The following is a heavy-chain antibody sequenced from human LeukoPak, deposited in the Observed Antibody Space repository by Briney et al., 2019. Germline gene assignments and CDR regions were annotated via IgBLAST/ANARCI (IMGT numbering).Heavy chain of an antibody. V-gene: IGHV3-11*05. J-gene: IGHJ3*02. Sequence: PGGSLRLSCAASGFTFSDYYMGWIRQAPGKGLEWVAYISSSSSSTNYADSVKGRFTISRDNAKNSLYLQMNSLRAEDTAVYYCAGVPGKYAFDIWGQGTMVTVSA. D-gene: IGHD3-10*01. CDR3: AGVPGKYAFDI. CDR1: GFTFSDYY. CDR2: ISSSSSST.